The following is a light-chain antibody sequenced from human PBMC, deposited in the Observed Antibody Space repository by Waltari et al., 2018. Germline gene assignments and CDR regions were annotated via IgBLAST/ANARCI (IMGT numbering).Light chain of an antibody. CDR3: SSYTSSSINVL. Sequence: QSALTQPASVSGSPRQSLTISCTGTSSDVGDYNYVSWYQQHPGKAPKLVIYDVSKRPSGVSNRFSGSKSGNTASLTISGLQAEDEADYYCSSYTSSSINVLFGGGTKLTVL. J-gene: IGLJ2*01. V-gene: IGLV2-14*03. CDR1: SSDVGDYNY. CDR2: DVS.